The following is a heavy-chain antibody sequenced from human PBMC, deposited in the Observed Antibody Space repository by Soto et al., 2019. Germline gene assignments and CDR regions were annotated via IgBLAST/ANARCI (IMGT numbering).Heavy chain of an antibody. CDR2: ISSSSSYT. V-gene: IGHV3-11*06. CDR1: GFTFSDYY. Sequence: QVQLVETGGGLVKPGGSLRLSCAASGFTFSDYYMSWIRQAPGKGLEWVSYISSSSSYTNYADSWKGRFTISRDNVKKDLYQEMNSLRAEDTAVYYCARGQYCGGDCYSGFYYYGMDVWGQGTTVTVSS. CDR3: ARGQYCGGDCYSGFYYYGMDV. D-gene: IGHD2-21*02. J-gene: IGHJ6*02.